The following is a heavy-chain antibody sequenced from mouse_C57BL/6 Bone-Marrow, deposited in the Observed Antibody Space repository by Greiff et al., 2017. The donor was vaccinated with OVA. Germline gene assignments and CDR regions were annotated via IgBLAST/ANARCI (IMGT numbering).Heavy chain of an antibody. CDR3: ARGLTTVDY. CDR1: EYEFPSHD. Sequence: EVKVIESGGGLVQPGESLQLSCESNEYEFPSHDMSWVRKTPEKRLELVAAINRDGGSTYYPDTMERRFIISRDNTKKTLYLQMSSLRSEDKAVYYCARGLTTVDYWGQGTTLTVSS. D-gene: IGHD1-1*01. V-gene: IGHV5-2*03. CDR2: INRDGGST. J-gene: IGHJ2*01.